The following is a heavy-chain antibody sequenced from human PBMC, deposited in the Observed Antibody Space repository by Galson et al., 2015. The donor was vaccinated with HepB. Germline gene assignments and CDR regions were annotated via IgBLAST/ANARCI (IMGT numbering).Heavy chain of an antibody. CDR3: ARRREGTAFDY. J-gene: IGHJ4*02. D-gene: IGHD1-26*01. CDR2: IYWDDDK. CDR1: GFSLSSSGVG. Sequence: PALVKPTQTLTLTCTFSGFSLSSSGVGVGWIRQPPGKALECLALIYWDDDKRYSPSLKSRLTITKDTSKNQVVLTMTNMGPVDTATYYCARRREGTAFDYWGQGTLVTVSS. V-gene: IGHV2-5*02.